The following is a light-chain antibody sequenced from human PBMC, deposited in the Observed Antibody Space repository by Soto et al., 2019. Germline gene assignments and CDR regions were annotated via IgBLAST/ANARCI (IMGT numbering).Light chain of an antibody. CDR2: GAF. V-gene: IGKV3-15*01. J-gene: IGKJ4*01. CDR1: QSVSSN. CDR3: QHYDNWPLT. Sequence: EIVMMQSPATLSVSPGERATLSCRASQSVSSNLAWYQQKPGQAPRLLIYGAFTRATGIPARFSGSGSGTEFTLTISSLQSEDFAVYYCQHYDNWPLTFGGGTKVEIK.